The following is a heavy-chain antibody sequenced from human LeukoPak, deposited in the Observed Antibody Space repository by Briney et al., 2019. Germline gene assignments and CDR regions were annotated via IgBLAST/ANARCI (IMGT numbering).Heavy chain of an antibody. CDR2: IYSSGGT. J-gene: IGHJ4*02. D-gene: IGHD5-18*01. CDR3: ARDQDPTMTN. V-gene: IGHV3-66*01. Sequence: PGGSLRLSCAASGFTFSSFAMSWVRQAPGKGLEWVSIIYSSGGTYYANSVKGRFTISRDSSKNMLYLLMNSLRVEDTAVYYCARDQDPTMTNWGQGTLVTVSS. CDR1: GFTFSSFA.